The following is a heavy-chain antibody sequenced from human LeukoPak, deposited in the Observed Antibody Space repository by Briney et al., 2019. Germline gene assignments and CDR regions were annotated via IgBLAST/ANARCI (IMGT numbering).Heavy chain of an antibody. J-gene: IGHJ3*02. CDR2: IYHSGTT. D-gene: IGHD6-19*01. CDR3: ARPNPWLGDAFDI. V-gene: IGHV4-30-4*08. Sequence: PSQTLSLTCTVSGDSINTGDHYWGWIRQPPGKGLEWIGYIYHSGTTYYNPSLKSRVTISVDTSKNQFSLKLSSVTAADTAVYYCARPNPWLGDAFDIWGQGTMVTVSS. CDR1: GDSINTGDHY.